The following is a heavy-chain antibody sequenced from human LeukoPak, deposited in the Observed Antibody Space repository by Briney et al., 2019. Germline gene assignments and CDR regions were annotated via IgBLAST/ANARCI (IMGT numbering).Heavy chain of an antibody. Sequence: SETLSLTCTVSGGSISSSSYYWGWIRQPPGKGLEWIGSIYYSGSTYYNPSLKSRVTISVDTSKNQFSLKLSSVTAADTAVYYCARGDDSSAPPFDYWGQGTLVTVSS. J-gene: IGHJ4*02. CDR1: GGSISSSSYY. V-gene: IGHV4-39*07. D-gene: IGHD3-22*01. CDR2: IYYSGST. CDR3: ARGDDSSAPPFDY.